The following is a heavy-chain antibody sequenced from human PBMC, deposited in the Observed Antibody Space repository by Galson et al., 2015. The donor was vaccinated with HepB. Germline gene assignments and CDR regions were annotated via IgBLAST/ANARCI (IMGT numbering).Heavy chain of an antibody. CDR3: ARKKNDYGDLYYYYSMDV. V-gene: IGHV3-30-3*01. J-gene: IGHJ6*02. CDR2: ISYDGSNK. CDR1: GFTFSSYA. Sequence: SLRLSCAASGFTFSSYAMHWVRQAPGKGLEWVAVISYDGSNKYYADSVKGRFTISRDNSKNTLYLQMNSLRAEDTAVYYCARKKNDYGDLYYYYSMDVWGQGTTVTVSS. D-gene: IGHD4-17*01.